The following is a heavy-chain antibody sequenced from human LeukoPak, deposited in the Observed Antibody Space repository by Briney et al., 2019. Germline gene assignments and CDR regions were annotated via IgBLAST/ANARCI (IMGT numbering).Heavy chain of an antibody. CDR1: GFTFSNYA. J-gene: IGHJ5*02. CDR2: ISGSGVST. Sequence: AGGSLRLSCAASGFTFSNYAMNWVRQAPGKGLDWVSAISGSGVSTDYANSVKGRFTISRDNSKNVLYLQMNSLRAEDTAIYYCAKMVTGHNYFDPWGQGTLVTVSS. V-gene: IGHV3-23*01. CDR3: AKMVTGHNYFDP. D-gene: IGHD1-20*01.